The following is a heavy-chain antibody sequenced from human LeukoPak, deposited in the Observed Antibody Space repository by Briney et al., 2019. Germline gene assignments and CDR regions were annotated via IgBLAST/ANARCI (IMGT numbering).Heavy chain of an antibody. V-gene: IGHV1-46*01. J-gene: IGHJ4*02. CDR2: INPDGGST. D-gene: IGHD1-26*01. CDR3: ARDRSIVGATPYFDY. Sequence: ASVKVSCKASGYTFTGYYIHWVRQAPGQGLEWVGVINPDGGSTTYAQKFQGRVTMTWDTSTSTVYMDLSSLRSEDTAVYFCARDRSIVGATPYFDYWGQGTLVTVSS. CDR1: GYTFTGYY.